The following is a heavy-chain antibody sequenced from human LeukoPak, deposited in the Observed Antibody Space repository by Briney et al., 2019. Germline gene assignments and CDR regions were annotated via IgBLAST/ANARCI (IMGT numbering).Heavy chain of an antibody. CDR3: ARQTGSGLFILP. D-gene: IGHD3/OR15-3a*01. CDR1: GGSISSYY. J-gene: IGHJ4*02. CDR2: IYYSGNT. Sequence: PSETLSLTCNVSGGSISSYYWNWIRPPTGKGLDLNAYIYYSGNTNSNPSPKSRVTISVDTSKNQFSLRLTSVTAADTAVYYCARQTGSGLFILPGGQGTLVAVSS. V-gene: IGHV4-59*08.